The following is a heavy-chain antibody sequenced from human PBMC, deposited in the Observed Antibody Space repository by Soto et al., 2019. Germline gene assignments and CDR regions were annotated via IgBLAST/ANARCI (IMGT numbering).Heavy chain of an antibody. V-gene: IGHV4-39*01. CDR2: IYYSGST. CDR3: AGLRSGWRTHYYGMDV. D-gene: IGHD6-19*01. CDR1: GGSISSSSYY. J-gene: IGHJ6*02. Sequence: PSETLSLTCTVSGGSISSSSYYWGWIRQPPGKGLEWIGSIYYSGSTYYNPSLKSRVTISVDTSKNQFSLKLSSVTAADTAVYYGAGLRSGWRTHYYGMDVWGQGTTVTVSS.